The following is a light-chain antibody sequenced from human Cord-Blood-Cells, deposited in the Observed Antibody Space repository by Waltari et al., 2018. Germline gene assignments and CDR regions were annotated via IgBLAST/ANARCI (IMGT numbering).Light chain of an antibody. CDR3: QQYGSSPNT. J-gene: IGKJ2*01. Sequence: EIVLTQSPGTLSLSPGERATLSCRASQSVSSSYLAWYQQKPVQAPSLLIYGASSRATGIPDRFSGSGSGTDFTLTISRLEPEDFAVYYCQQYGSSPNTFGQGTKLEIK. CDR1: QSVSSSY. V-gene: IGKV3-20*01. CDR2: GAS.